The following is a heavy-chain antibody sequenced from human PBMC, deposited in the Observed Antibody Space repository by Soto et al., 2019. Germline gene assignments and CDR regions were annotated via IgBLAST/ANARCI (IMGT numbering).Heavy chain of an antibody. V-gene: IGHV3-53*01. D-gene: IGHD5-18*01. CDR1: GFTVSSNY. CDR2: IYSGGTS. J-gene: IGHJ4*02. CDR3: AYSESGYSYGLRI. Sequence: EVQLVESGGGLIQPGESLRLSCAASGFTVSSNYMSWVRQALGQGLEWVAVIYSGGTSYYAASVKGRFTISRDNSKNTLYLQMNSLSDEDTAVYSCAYSESGYSYGLRIWGQGTLVTVSS.